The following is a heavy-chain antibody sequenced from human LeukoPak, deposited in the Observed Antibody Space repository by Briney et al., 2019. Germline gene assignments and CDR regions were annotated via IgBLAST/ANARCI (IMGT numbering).Heavy chain of an antibody. CDR2: ITSTSKTI. CDR3: TRDKSVPGVGPFDY. D-gene: IGHD6-19*01. CDR1: GFIFSTHE. Sequence: GGSLRLSCAASGFIFSTHEMNCVRQAPGKGLEWVSYITSTSKTIYYADSVKGRFTISRDNPKNSLYLQMSSLRVDDTAVYYCTRDKSVPGVGPFDYWRQGTLLPVPS. V-gene: IGHV3-48*03. J-gene: IGHJ4*02.